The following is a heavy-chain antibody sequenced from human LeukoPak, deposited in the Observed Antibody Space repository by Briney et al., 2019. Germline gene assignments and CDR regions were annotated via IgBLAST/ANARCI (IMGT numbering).Heavy chain of an antibody. Sequence: GGSLRLSCAASGFNLSSYSMNWVRQAPGKGLEWASCISRSSSDIYYADSVKGRFTISRDNAKNSLYLQMNSLRAEDTALYYCARATYYYDSSGYYHIRDYFDYWGQGTLVTVSS. J-gene: IGHJ4*02. CDR1: GFNLSSYS. CDR3: ARATYYYDSSGYYHIRDYFDY. D-gene: IGHD3-22*01. CDR2: ISRSSSDI. V-gene: IGHV3-21*04.